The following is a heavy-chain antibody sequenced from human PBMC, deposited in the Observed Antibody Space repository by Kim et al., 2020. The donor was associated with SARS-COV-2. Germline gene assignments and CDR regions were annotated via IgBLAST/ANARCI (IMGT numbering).Heavy chain of an antibody. D-gene: IGHD1-1*01. CDR3: ARDGNRAFDN. J-gene: IGHJ4*02. Sequence: ASVKVSCKASGYTFTSNYLHWVRQAPGQGLEWMGIIKPSGGSTRYAQKFQGRVTMTRDTSTSTVYMILSGLRSEDTAVYYCARDGNRAFDNWGQGTLVTVSS. CDR2: IKPSGGST. V-gene: IGHV1-46*01. CDR1: GYTFTSNY.